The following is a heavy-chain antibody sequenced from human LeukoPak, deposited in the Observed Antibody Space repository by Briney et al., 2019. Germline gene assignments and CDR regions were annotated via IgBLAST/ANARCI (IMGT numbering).Heavy chain of an antibody. CDR1: GFTFSTYW. Sequence: GGSLRLSCTVSGFTFSTYWMSWVSQAPGKGLEWVANIKQDGSEKYYVDSVKGRFTISRDNAKNSLYLQMSSLRAEDTAVYFFASSRIGDYWGQGTLVSVSS. CDR3: ASSRIGDY. CDR2: IKQDGSEK. J-gene: IGHJ4*02. V-gene: IGHV3-7*01. D-gene: IGHD3-16*02.